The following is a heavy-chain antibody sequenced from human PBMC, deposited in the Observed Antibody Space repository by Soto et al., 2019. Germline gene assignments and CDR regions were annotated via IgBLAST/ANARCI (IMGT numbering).Heavy chain of an antibody. CDR1: GYTFTSYW. Sequence: PGESLKISCQGSGYTFTSYWIGWVRQMPGKGLEWVAIIYPADSNTRYSPSFRRQVTISADKSISTAYLQWSSLKASDTAIYYCARPFGMDVWGQGTTVTVSS. J-gene: IGHJ6*02. V-gene: IGHV5-51*01. CDR3: ARPFGMDV. CDR2: IYPADSNT.